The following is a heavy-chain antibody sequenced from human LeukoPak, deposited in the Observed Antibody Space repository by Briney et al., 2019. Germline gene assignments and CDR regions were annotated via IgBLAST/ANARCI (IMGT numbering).Heavy chain of an antibody. D-gene: IGHD2-15*01. CDR3: ASATLRCSGGSCYEMDV. V-gene: IGHV1-69*06. CDR1: GGTFSSYA. J-gene: IGHJ6*04. CDR2: IIPLFGTP. Sequence: SVKVSCKASGGTFSSYAISWVRQAPGQGLEWMGGIIPLFGTPDYAQKFQDRLTITADKSTSTAYMELSSLRSEDTAVYYCASATLRCSGGSCYEMDVWGKGTTVTVSS.